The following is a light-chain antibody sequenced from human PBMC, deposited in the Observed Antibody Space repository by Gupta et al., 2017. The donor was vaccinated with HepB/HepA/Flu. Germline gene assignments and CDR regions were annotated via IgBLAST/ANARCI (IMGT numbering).Light chain of an antibody. Sequence: ELAMTQFPATLSVSPGERVTLSCRASQSISSNLAWYQQKPGQPPRLLIYSASTRATGIPARSSGSGSGTEFTLTISSLQSEDFAVYFCQQSNNWPPYTFGQGTKLEI. J-gene: IGKJ2*01. CDR2: SAS. V-gene: IGKV3-15*01. CDR3: QQSNNWPPYT. CDR1: QSISSN.